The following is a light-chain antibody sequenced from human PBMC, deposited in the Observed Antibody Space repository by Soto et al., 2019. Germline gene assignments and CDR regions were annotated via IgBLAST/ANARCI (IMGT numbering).Light chain of an antibody. J-gene: IGKJ4*01. V-gene: IGKV4-1*01. CDR3: QQYYNTPLT. CDR2: WAS. Sequence: DIVMTQSPDSLAVSLGEWVTINCKSSQSVLYSSNNRNYLAWFQQKPGQPPKLLIYWASTRESGVPDRFSGSGSGTDFTLTISGLQAEDVAVYYCQQYYNTPLTFGGGTKVDIK. CDR1: QSVLYSSNNRNY.